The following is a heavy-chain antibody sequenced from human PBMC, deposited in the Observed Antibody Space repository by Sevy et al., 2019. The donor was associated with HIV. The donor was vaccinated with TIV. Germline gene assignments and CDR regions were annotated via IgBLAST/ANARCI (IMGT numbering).Heavy chain of an antibody. V-gene: IGHV3-15*01. CDR3: ATLYRLDP. Sequence: GGSLRLSCAASGFTFTDAWMSWVRQAPGKGLELVGLIKSKSDGGATDYAATVTGRFTISRDDSKDTLYPQMNRLKTEDTGVYYCATLYRLDPWGQGTLVTVSS. CDR1: GFTFTDAW. J-gene: IGHJ5*02. D-gene: IGHD3-16*02. CDR2: IKSKSDGGAT.